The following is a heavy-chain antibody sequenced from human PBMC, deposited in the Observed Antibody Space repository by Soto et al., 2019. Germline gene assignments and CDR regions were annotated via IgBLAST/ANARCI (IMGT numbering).Heavy chain of an antibody. CDR1: GGSISSSSYY. J-gene: IGHJ4*02. CDR2: IYYSGST. Sequence: TLSLTCTVSGGSISSSSYYWGWIRQPPGKGLEWIGSIYYSGSTYYNPSLKSRVTISVDTSKNQFSLKQSSVTAADTAVNYCARGPDILTGFRYYFDYWGQGTLVTVSS. CDR3: ARGPDILTGFRYYFDY. V-gene: IGHV4-39*01. D-gene: IGHD3-9*01.